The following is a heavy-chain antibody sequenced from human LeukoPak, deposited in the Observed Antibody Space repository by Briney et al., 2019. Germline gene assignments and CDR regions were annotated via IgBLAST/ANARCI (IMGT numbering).Heavy chain of an antibody. CDR1: GFTFSSYG. D-gene: IGHD4-17*01. CDR2: ISYDGSNK. V-gene: IGHV3-30*03. Sequence: PGGSLRLSCAASGFTFSSYGMHWVRQAPGKGLEWVAVISYDGSNKYYADSVKGRFTISRDNSKNTLYLQMNSLRAEDTAVYYCARDPFPYGAQGGFDYWGQGTLVTVSS. CDR3: ARDPFPYGAQGGFDY. J-gene: IGHJ4*02.